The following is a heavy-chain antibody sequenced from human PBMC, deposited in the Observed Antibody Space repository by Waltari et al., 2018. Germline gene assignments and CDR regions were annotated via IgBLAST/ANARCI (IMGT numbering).Heavy chain of an antibody. CDR3: ASLGPSLVQPSDFMDV. Sequence: QVQLQQWGAGLLKPSETLSLTCAVYGGSFSGYYWSWIRQPPGKGLEWIGEINHSGSTNYNPSLKSRVTISVDTSKNQFSLKLSSVTAADTAVYYCASLGPSLVQPSDFMDVWGKGTTVTVSS. CDR2: INHSGST. D-gene: IGHD2-15*01. V-gene: IGHV4-34*01. J-gene: IGHJ6*03. CDR1: GGSFSGYY.